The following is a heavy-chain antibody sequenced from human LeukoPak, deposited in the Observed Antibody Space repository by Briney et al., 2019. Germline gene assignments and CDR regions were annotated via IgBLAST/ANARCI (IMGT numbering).Heavy chain of an antibody. Sequence: ASVKVSCKASGYTFTGYYMHWVRQAPGQGLEWMGWINPNSGGTNYAQKFQGRVTMTRDTSISTAYMELSRLRSDDTAVYYCARGHISQYYYDSSGYYFELDYWGQGTLVTVSS. CDR3: ARGHISQYYYDSSGYYFELDY. CDR2: INPNSGGT. D-gene: IGHD3-22*01. CDR1: GYTFTGYY. V-gene: IGHV1-2*02. J-gene: IGHJ4*02.